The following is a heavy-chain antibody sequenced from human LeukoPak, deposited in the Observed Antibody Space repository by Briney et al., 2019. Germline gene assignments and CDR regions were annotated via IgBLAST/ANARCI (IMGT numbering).Heavy chain of an antibody. J-gene: IGHJ4*02. CDR2: INPNRGGT. Sequence: ASVKVSCKASGYTFTDYYMHWVRQAPGQGLEWRGWINPNRGGTNYAQKSQGRVTMTRDTSTSTVYMELSSLRSEDTAVYYCARESYGEEDNWGQGTLVTVSS. V-gene: IGHV1-2*02. CDR3: ARESYGEEDN. CDR1: GYTFTDYY. D-gene: IGHD4-17*01.